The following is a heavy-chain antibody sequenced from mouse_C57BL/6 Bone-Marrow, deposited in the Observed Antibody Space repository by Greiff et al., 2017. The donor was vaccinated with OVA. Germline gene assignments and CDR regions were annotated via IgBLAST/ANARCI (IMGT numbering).Heavy chain of an antibody. J-gene: IGHJ1*03. Sequence: VQLKESGGGLVQPGGSLKLSCAASGFTFSDYYMYWVRQTPEKRLEWVAYISNGGGSTYYPDNVKGRCTISRDNAQNTLYLQMIRLKSEDTAMYYCARHSNYGHFDVWDTGTTVTVSS. CDR3: ARHSNYGHFDV. D-gene: IGHD2-5*01. CDR1: GFTFSDYY. CDR2: ISNGGGST. V-gene: IGHV5-12*01.